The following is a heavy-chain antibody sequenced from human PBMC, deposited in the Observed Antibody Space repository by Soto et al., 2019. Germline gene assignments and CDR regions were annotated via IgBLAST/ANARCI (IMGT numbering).Heavy chain of an antibody. Sequence: EVQLVESGGGLVQPGGSLRLSCAASGFTFSNYWMYWVRQAPGKGLEWVSRINSDGSVSSYADSVKGRLTISRDNVKKALYLQMVSLRAEDTAVYYCARGDCVGGTCYSLAGSFYYYMDVWGKGTTVTVFS. V-gene: IGHV3-74*02. CDR2: INSDGSVS. CDR1: GFTFSNYW. CDR3: ARGDCVGGTCYSLAGSFYYYMDV. D-gene: IGHD2-15*01. J-gene: IGHJ6*03.